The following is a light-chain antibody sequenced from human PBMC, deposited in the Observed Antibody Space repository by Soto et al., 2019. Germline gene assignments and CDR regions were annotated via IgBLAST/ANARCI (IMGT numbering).Light chain of an antibody. CDR2: EVS. V-gene: IGLV2-8*01. Sequence: QSALTQPPSASGSPGQPVTISCTGTSSDVGGYNFVSWYQQHPGKAPKLMIYEVSERPSGVPDRFSGSKSGNTASLTVSGLQAEDEADYYCSSYAGSNIVVFGGGTKLTV. CDR3: SSYAGSNIVV. CDR1: SSDVGGYNF. J-gene: IGLJ2*01.